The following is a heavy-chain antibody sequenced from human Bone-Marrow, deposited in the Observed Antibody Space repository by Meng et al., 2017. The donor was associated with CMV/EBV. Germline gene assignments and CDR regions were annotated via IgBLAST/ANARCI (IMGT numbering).Heavy chain of an antibody. J-gene: IGHJ6*02. V-gene: IGHV1-8*01. CDR2: MNPNSGNT. Sequence: ASVKVSCKASGYTFTSYDINWVRQATGQGLEWMGWMNPNSGNTGYAQKFQGRVTMTRNTSISTAYMELSSLRSEDTAVYYCARRLTAARPRAKVWYYGMAVWGQGTTVTVSS. CDR3: ARRLTAARPRAKVWYYGMAV. D-gene: IGHD6-6*01. CDR1: GYTFTSYD.